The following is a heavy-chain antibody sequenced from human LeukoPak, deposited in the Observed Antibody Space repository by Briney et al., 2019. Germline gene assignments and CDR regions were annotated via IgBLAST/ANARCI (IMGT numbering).Heavy chain of an antibody. Sequence: SETLSLTCTVSGGSISSYYWSWIRQPPGKGLEWIGYIYYSGSTNYNPSLKSRVTISVDTSKNQFSLKLSSVTAADTAVYYCARDARFGDYNWFDPWGQGTLVTVSS. CDR3: ARDARFGDYNWFDP. J-gene: IGHJ5*02. CDR2: IYYSGST. V-gene: IGHV4-59*01. D-gene: IGHD3-10*01. CDR1: GGSISSYY.